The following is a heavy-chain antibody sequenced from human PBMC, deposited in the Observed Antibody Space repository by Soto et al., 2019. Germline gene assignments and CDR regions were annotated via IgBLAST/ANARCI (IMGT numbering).Heavy chain of an antibody. V-gene: IGHV3-30*18. CDR2: ISSDGTKQ. CDR3: AKEIAVADKFDY. J-gene: IGHJ4*02. Sequence: GGSLRLSCAASGFTFSHYGIHWVRQAPGKGLEWVAVISSDGTKQYYADSVKGRFTISRDNSKNTLYLQMYSLRTDDTAVYYCAKEIAVADKFDYWGQGALVTVYS. D-gene: IGHD6-19*01. CDR1: GFTFSHYG.